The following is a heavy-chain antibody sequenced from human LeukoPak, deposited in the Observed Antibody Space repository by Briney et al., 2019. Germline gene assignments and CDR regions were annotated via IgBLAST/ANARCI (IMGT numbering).Heavy chain of an antibody. D-gene: IGHD6-19*01. V-gene: IGHV4-59*01. CDR3: VRDRSSGGGAFDI. CDR1: GGSISSYY. CDR2: IYYSGST. J-gene: IGHJ3*02. Sequence: SETLSLTCTVSGGSISSYYWSWIRQPPGKGLEWIGYIYYSGSTNYNPSLKSRVTISVDTSKNQFSLKLSSVTAADTAVYYCVRDRSSGGGAFDIWGQGTMVTVSS.